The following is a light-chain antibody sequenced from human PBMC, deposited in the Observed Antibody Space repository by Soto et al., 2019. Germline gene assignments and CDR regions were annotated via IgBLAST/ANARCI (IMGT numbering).Light chain of an antibody. CDR2: TNN. CDR3: CSYAGGYVFEVI. CDR1: GSNIGSNT. Sequence: QTVVTQPPSASGTPGQRITISCSGSGSNIGSNTVTWYQQLPRTAPKLLIYTNNQRPSGVPDRFSGSKSGTSASLAISGLQSGDEADYYCCSYAGGYVFEVIFGGGTKLTVL. V-gene: IGLV1-44*01. J-gene: IGLJ2*01.